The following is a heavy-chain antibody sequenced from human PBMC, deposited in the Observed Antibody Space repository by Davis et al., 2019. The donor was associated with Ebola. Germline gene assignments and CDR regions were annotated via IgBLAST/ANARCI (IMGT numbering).Heavy chain of an antibody. CDR3: ATSGYNGGWYRNWFDS. CDR1: GYSFTSYW. CDR2: IYPGDSDT. V-gene: IGHV5-51*01. Sequence: GESLKISCKGSGYSFTSYWIAWVRQMPGKGLEWMGIIYPGDSDTRYSPSFQGQVTISADRSISTAYLKWSSLKASDSAMYYCATSGYNGGWYRNWFDSWGQGTLVTVSS. J-gene: IGHJ5*01. D-gene: IGHD6-19*01.